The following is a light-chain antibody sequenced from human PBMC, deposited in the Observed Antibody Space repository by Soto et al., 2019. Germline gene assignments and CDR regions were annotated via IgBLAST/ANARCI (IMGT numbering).Light chain of an antibody. Sequence: QSVLTQPASVSVSPGQSITISCTGTSSDVGAYNFVSWYQQYPGKAPQVMIYEVNNRPSGVSNRFSGSKSGNTASLTISGLQAEDEADYYCSSFTRSSTYVFGSGTKVT. CDR2: EVN. CDR1: SSDVGAYNF. CDR3: SSFTRSSTYV. J-gene: IGLJ1*01. V-gene: IGLV2-14*01.